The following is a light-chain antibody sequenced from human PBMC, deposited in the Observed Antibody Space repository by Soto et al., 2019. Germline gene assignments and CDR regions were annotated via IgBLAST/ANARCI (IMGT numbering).Light chain of an antibody. CDR2: KAS. CDR3: QQYDSYSAACT. V-gene: IGKV1-5*03. CDR1: QSFSNW. J-gene: IGKJ2*02. Sequence: DIQMTQSPSTLSASVGDRVTITCRASQSFSNWLAWYQQKPGKAPKVLIYKASSLESGVPSRFSGIGSGTDFTLTISSVQPDDFGPYYCQQYDSYSAACTFGQGTKVYIK.